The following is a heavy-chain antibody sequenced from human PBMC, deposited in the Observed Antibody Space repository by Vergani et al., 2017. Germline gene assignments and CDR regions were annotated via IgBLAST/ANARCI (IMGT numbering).Heavy chain of an antibody. V-gene: IGHV4-34*01. CDR3: ARSRGPLRSLGYYYMDV. CDR1: GGSFSGYY. J-gene: IGHJ6*03. CDR2: INHSGST. D-gene: IGHD3-10*01. Sequence: QVQLQQWGAGLLKPSETLSLTCAVYGGSFSGYYWSWIRQPPGKGLEWIGEINHSGSTNYNPSLKSRVTISVDTSKNLFSLKLSSVTAADTAVYYCARSRGPLRSLGYYYMDVWGKGTTVTVSS.